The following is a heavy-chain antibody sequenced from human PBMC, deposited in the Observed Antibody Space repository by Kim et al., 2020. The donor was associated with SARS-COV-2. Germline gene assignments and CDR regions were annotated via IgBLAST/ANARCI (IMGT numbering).Heavy chain of an antibody. J-gene: IGHJ4*02. Sequence: GGSLRLSCAVSGFIFSNYNMNWVRQAPGKGPEWVSQISSSSSTYYADSVKGRFTISRDNAKNSLYLQMNSLRDEYTSVYYCARVSYGPDYWGQGTLVTVSS. CDR3: ARVSYGPDY. D-gene: IGHD4-17*01. CDR1: GFIFSNYN. V-gene: IGHV3-48*02. CDR2: ISSSSST.